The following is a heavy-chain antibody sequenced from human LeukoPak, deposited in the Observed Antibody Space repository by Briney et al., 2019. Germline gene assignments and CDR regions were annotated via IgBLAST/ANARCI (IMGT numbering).Heavy chain of an antibody. D-gene: IGHD3-16*01. CDR2: INPSGGST. CDR1: GYTFTSYY. V-gene: IGHV1-46*01. Sequence: GASVKVSCKASGYTFTSYYMHWVRQAPGQGLEWMGIINPSGGSTSYAQKFQGRVTMTRDTSTSTVYMELSSLRSEDTAVYYCARVGGFGTLDYYMDVWGKGTTVTVSS. CDR3: ARVGGFGTLDYYMDV. J-gene: IGHJ6*03.